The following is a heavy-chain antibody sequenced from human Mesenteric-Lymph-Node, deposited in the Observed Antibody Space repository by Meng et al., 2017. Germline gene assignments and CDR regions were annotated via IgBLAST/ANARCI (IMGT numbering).Heavy chain of an antibody. CDR1: GFTISRHW. J-gene: IGHJ4*02. CDR2: INSDGRTT. Sequence: EVQLVESGGGVVQPGGSLRLSCAASGFTISRHWMHWVRQAPGKGRVWVSRINSDGRTTNYADSVKGRFTISRDNAKNTLYLQMNSLRAEDTAVYFCTGLSGPFDYWGQGTLVTVSS. D-gene: IGHD6-19*01. V-gene: IGHV3-74*01. CDR3: TGLSGPFDY.